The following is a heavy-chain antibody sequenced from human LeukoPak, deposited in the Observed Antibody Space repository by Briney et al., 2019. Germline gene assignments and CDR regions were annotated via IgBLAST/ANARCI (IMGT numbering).Heavy chain of an antibody. D-gene: IGHD6-13*01. V-gene: IGHV3-49*03. CDR2: IRSKAYGGTT. Sequence: GGSLRLSCTASGFTFGDYAMSWFRQAPGKGLEWVGFIRSKAYGGTTEYAASVKGRFTISRDDSKSIAYLQMNSLKTEDTAVYYCTRCIAAAGMWGGRAESYYFDYWGQGTLVTVSS. CDR3: TRCIAAAGMWGGRAESYYFDY. J-gene: IGHJ4*02. CDR1: GFTFGDYA.